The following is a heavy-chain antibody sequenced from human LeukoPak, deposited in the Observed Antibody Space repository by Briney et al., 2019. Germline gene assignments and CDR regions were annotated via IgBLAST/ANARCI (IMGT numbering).Heavy chain of an antibody. CDR3: ARGGTYYDFWSGYPYYFDY. CDR2: INHSGSI. J-gene: IGHJ4*02. V-gene: IGHV4-34*01. D-gene: IGHD3-3*01. Sequence: PSETLSLTCAVYGGSFSGYYWSWIRQPPGKGLEWIGEINHSGSINYNPSLKSRVTISVDTSKNQFSLKLSSVTAADTAVYYCARGGTYYDFWSGYPYYFDYWGQGTLVTVSS. CDR1: GGSFSGYY.